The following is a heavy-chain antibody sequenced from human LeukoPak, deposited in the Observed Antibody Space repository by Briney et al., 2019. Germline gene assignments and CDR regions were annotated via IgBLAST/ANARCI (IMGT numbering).Heavy chain of an antibody. J-gene: IGHJ5*02. CDR2: IYYSGST. D-gene: IGHD3-22*01. Sequence: SETLSLTCTVSGGSISSYYWSWIRQPPGKGLEWIGYIYYSGSTNYNPSLKSRVTISVDTSKNQFSLKLSSVTAADTAVYYCARVRITYYYDSTPGWFDPWGQGTLVTVSS. CDR3: ARVRITYYYDSTPGWFDP. V-gene: IGHV4-59*01. CDR1: GGSISSYY.